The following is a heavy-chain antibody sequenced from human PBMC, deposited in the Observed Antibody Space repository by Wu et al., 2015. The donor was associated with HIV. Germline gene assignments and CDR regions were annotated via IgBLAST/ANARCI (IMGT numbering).Heavy chain of an antibody. CDR3: ARGVLERRPYYYYGMDV. D-gene: IGHD1-1*01. J-gene: IGHJ6*02. CDR2: IIPIFGTA. V-gene: IGHV1-69*13. CDR1: GGTFSSYA. Sequence: QVQLVQSGAEVKKPGSSVKVSCKASGGTFSSYAISWVRQAPGQGLEWMGRIIPIFGTANYAQKFQGRVTITADESTSTAYMELSSLRSEDTAVYYCARGVLERRPYYYYGMDVWGQGTTVTVSS.